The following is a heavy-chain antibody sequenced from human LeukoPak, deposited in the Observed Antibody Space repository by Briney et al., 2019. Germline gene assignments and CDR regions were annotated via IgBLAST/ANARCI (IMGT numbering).Heavy chain of an antibody. J-gene: IGHJ3*02. CDR3: ARIEYSNWEAFDI. CDR2: IIPILGIA. V-gene: IGHV1-69*02. CDR1: GGTFSSYT. D-gene: IGHD6-6*01. Sequence: ASVKVSCKASGGTFSSYTISWVRQAPGQGLKWMGRIIPILGIANYAQKFQGRVTITADKSTSTAYMELSSLRSEDTAVYYCARIEYSNWEAFDIWGQGTMVTVSS.